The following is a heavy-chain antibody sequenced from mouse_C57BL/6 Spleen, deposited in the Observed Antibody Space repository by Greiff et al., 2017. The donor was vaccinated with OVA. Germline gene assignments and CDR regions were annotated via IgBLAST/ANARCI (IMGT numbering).Heavy chain of an antibody. CDR3: ARMDGYGEDWYFDV. V-gene: IGHV1-82*01. J-gene: IGHJ1*03. CDR1: GYAFSSSW. CDR2: IYPGDGDT. Sequence: VQLQQSGPELVKPGASVKISCKASGYAFSSSWMNWVKQRPGKGLEWIGRIYPGDGDTNYNGKFKGKATLTADKSSSTAYMQLSSLTSEDSAVYYCARMDGYGEDWYFDVWGTGTTVTVSS. D-gene: IGHD2-10*02.